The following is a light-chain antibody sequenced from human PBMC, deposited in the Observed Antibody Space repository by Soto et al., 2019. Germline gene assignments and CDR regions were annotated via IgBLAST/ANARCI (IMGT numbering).Light chain of an antibody. J-gene: IGLJ2*01. CDR3: SSYTSSSPVV. CDR1: SSDIGGYNY. Sequence: QSALTQPASVSGSPGQSITISCTGTSSDIGGYNYVSWYQQHPGKAPKLMIYEVSNRPSGVSNRFSGSKSGNTASLTISGLQAEDEADYYCSSYTSSSPVVFGEGTKLTVL. CDR2: EVS. V-gene: IGLV2-14*01.